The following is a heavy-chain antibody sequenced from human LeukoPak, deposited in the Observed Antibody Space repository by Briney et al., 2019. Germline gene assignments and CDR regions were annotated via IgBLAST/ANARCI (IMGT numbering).Heavy chain of an antibody. CDR1: GGSFSGYY. J-gene: IGHJ4*02. CDR3: ARRKGVATIDY. CDR2: INHSGST. V-gene: IGHV4-34*01. D-gene: IGHD5-12*01. Sequence: SETLSLTCAVYGGSFSGYYWSWIRQPPGKGLEWIGEINHSGSTNYNPSLKSRVTISVDTSKNQFSLKPSSVTAADTAVYYCARRKGVATIDYWGQGTLVTVSS.